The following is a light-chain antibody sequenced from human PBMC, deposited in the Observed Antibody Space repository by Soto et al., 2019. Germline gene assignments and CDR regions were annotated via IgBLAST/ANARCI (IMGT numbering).Light chain of an antibody. Sequence: QSVLTQPPSASGSAGQSVTISCTGTKNDIGVYDFVSWYQHHPGKAPRLIIYEVVQRPSGVPDRSSGSKSGNTASLTVSGLQAADEADYFCKSYAGSNTYVFGSGTKVTVL. CDR3: KSYAGSNTYV. CDR1: KNDIGVYDF. V-gene: IGLV2-8*01. J-gene: IGLJ1*01. CDR2: EVV.